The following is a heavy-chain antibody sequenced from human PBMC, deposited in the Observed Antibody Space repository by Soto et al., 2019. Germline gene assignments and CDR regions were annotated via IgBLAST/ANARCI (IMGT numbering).Heavy chain of an antibody. D-gene: IGHD3-22*01. Sequence: EVQLLESGGGLVQPGGSLRLSCVASGFTFSDYAMSWVRHVPGKGLEWVSAITDSGVSTYYADSVKGRFTISSDNSKNTLFLQMNSLRVEDTAIYFCAKISSAHYYYYVMGVWGQGTTVTVSS. CDR3: AKISSAHYYYYVMGV. V-gene: IGHV3-23*01. J-gene: IGHJ6*02. CDR1: GFTFSDYA. CDR2: ITDSGVST.